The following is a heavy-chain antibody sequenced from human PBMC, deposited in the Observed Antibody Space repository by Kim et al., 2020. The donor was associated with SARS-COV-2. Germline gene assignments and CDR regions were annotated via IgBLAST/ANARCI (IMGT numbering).Heavy chain of an antibody. D-gene: IGHD2-2*01. CDR1: GYSFTSYW. Sequence: GESLKISCKGSGYSFTSYWISWVRQMPGKGLEWMGRIDPSDSYTNNRPSFQGHVTISADKSISTAYLQWSSMKASDTAMYYCARLTGKRYCSSTSCPGRDYWGQGTLVTVSS. V-gene: IGHV5-10-1*01. J-gene: IGHJ4*02. CDR3: ARLTGKRYCSSTSCPGRDY. CDR2: IDPSDSYT.